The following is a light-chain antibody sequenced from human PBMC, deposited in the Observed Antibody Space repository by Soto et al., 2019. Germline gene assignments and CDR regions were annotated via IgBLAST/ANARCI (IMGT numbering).Light chain of an antibody. CDR2: GAS. V-gene: IGKV3-15*01. J-gene: IGKJ1*01. Sequence: EIVMTQYPATLSVSPGERATLSCRASQSVSSNLAWYQQKPGQAPSLLIYGASTRATGIPARFSGSGSGTEFTLTISSLQSEDFAIYFCQQYNNWPPDRTFGQGTKVEIK. CDR1: QSVSSN. CDR3: QQYNNWPPDRT.